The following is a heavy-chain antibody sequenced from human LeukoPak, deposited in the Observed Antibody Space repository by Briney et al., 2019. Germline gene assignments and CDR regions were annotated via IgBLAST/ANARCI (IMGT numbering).Heavy chain of an antibody. V-gene: IGHV3-30*18. CDR2: ISYDGSDK. Sequence: GWSLRLSCAASGFPFSRHGIHWVRPAPGKGLERVALISYDGSDKYYTDSVKGRFTISRDNSKNTLNLQTNSLRTEDTAVYYCAKDLGSGFNSQDYWGQGVLVTVSS. CDR3: AKDLGSGFNSQDY. J-gene: IGHJ4*02. D-gene: IGHD3-22*01. CDR1: GFPFSRHG.